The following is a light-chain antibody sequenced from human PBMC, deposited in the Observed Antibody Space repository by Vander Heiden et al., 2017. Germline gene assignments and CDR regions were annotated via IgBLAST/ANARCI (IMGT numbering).Light chain of an antibody. CDR3: QQGYSTPYT. J-gene: IGKJ2*01. V-gene: IGKV1-39*01. CDR2: AAS. CDR1: QSISSY. Sequence: DIQMTQSPSSLHDYVGDRVIITFRARQSISSYLNWYQQKPGQAPKLLIYAASSLQSGVPYRFSGSGSGTDFTLTISSLQPEDVATYYCQQGYSTPYTFGRGTKVEIK.